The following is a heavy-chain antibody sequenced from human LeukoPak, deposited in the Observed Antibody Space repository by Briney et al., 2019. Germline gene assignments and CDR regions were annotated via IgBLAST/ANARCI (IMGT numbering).Heavy chain of an antibody. CDR1: GFTFDDFA. CDR2: LSWDGDFL. D-gene: IGHD6-19*01. J-gene: IGHJ4*02. CDR3: VKDSASGPGQWAGFDS. V-gene: IGHV3-9*01. Sequence: QPGGSLRLSCAASGFTFDDFAMHWVRQPPGKGLEWVSGLSWDGDFLGYADSVKGRFTISRDNAMNSLFLQMNSLTPDDTALYYCVKDSASGPGQWAGFDSWGQGIQVTVSS.